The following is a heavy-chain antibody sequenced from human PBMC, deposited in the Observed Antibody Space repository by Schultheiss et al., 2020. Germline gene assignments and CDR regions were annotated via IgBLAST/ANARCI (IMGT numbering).Heavy chain of an antibody. CDR3: ARGVGYSSGWYSLDY. CDR1: GVSVSSTSW. J-gene: IGHJ4*02. D-gene: IGHD6-19*01. Sequence: SQTLSLTCVVSGVSVSSTSWWSWVRQPPGKGLEWIGEIYHSGSTNYNPSLKSRVTISVDTSKNQFSLKLSSVTAADTAVYYCARGVGYSSGWYSLDYWGQGTLVTGYS. V-gene: IGHV4-4*02. CDR2: IYHSGST.